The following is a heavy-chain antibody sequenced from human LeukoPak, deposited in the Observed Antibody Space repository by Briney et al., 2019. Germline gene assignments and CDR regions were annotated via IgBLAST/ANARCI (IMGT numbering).Heavy chain of an antibody. CDR1: GYTFTNYW. CDR2: IYPGDSDT. CDR3: ARRAYSHEWFDP. D-gene: IGHD5-12*01. V-gene: IGHV5-51*01. J-gene: IGHJ5*02. Sequence: GESLKISCKASGYTFTNYWIGWVRQMPGKGLEWMGTIYPGDSDTRYSPSFQGQVTISADKSITTAYLQWSSLRASDTAMYFCARRAYSHEWFDPWGQGTLVTVPS.